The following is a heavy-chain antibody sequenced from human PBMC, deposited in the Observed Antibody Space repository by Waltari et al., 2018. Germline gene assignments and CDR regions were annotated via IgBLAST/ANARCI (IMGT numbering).Heavy chain of an antibody. Sequence: QVQLQQWGAGLLKPSETLSLTCAVFGASFRGYSWGWIRQSPGKGLEGIGEITYRGGTNYNPSLRGRVTVSQYTSKNQFSLKLTSVTAADTAIYYCALRYYDWWIDSWGQGTQVTVSS. J-gene: IGHJ4*02. CDR2: ITYRGGT. CDR1: GASFRGYS. CDR3: ALRYYDWWIDS. D-gene: IGHD3-9*01. V-gene: IGHV4-34*02.